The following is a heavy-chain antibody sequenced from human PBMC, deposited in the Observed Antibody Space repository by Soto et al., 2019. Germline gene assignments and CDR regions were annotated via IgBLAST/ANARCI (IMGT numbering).Heavy chain of an antibody. CDR3: ARFAATLLDF. CDR2: AHHSGRT. V-gene: IGHV4-4*02. J-gene: IGHJ4*02. Sequence: QVQLQESGPGLLKPSGTLSLTCTVSGDSMSSSNWWNWVRQPPGKGLEWIGEAHHSGRTNYNPSLKSRVSISVATSETLFTPKLSSVAGADTIVYYCARFAATLLDFWVQGTLVTVSS. D-gene: IGHD1-26*01. CDR1: GDSMSSSNW.